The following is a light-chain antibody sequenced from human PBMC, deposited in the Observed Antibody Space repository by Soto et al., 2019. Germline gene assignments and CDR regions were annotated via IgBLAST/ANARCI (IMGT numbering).Light chain of an antibody. CDR1: KLGDKY. Sequence: SYELTQPPSVSVSPGQTASITCSGDKLGDKYACWYQQKPGQSPVLVIYQDSKRPSGIPERFSGSNSGNTATLTISGTQAEDEADYYCSSYTSSSPYVFGTGTKVTVL. J-gene: IGLJ1*01. CDR3: SSYTSSSPYV. V-gene: IGLV3-1*01. CDR2: QDS.